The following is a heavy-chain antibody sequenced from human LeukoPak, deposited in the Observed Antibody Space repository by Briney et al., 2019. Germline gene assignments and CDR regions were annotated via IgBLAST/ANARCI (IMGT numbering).Heavy chain of an antibody. CDR3: ARGVGATRVDWFDP. CDR1: GGSISSYY. J-gene: IGHJ5*02. V-gene: IGHV4-4*07. D-gene: IGHD1-26*01. Sequence: SSETLSPTCTVSGGSISSYYWSWIRQPAGKGLEWIGRIYTSGSTNYNPSLKSRVTMSVDTSKNQFSLKVSSVTAADTAVYYCARGVGATRVDWFDPWGQGTLVTVSS. CDR2: IYTSGST.